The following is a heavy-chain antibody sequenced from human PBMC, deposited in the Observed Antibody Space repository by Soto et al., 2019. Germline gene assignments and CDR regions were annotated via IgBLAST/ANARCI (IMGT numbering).Heavy chain of an antibody. CDR3: AREGRGRYCSSTSCYASAHGY. J-gene: IGHJ4*02. CDR1: GYTFTSYY. V-gene: IGHV1-46*03. CDR2: INPSGGST. Sequence: QVQLVQSGAEVKKPGASVKVSCKASGYTFTSYYMHWVRQAPGQGLEWMGIINPSGGSTSYAQKFKGRVTKTRDTSTSTVYMELSSMISEDTAVYYSAREGRGRYCSSTSCYASAHGYWGQGTLVTVSS. D-gene: IGHD2-2*01.